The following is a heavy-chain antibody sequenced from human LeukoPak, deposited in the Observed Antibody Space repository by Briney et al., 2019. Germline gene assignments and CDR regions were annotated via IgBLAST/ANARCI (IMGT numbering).Heavy chain of an antibody. J-gene: IGHJ4*02. D-gene: IGHD3-22*01. CDR1: GYSISSGYY. V-gene: IGHV4-38-2*02. CDR3: ARDSYYDSSGYLVY. Sequence: NPSETLSLTCTVSGYSISSGYYWGWIRQPPGKGLEWIGSIYHSGSTYYNPSLKSRVTISVDTSKNQFSLKLSSVTAADTAVYYCARDSYYDSSGYLVYWGQGTLVTVSS. CDR2: IYHSGST.